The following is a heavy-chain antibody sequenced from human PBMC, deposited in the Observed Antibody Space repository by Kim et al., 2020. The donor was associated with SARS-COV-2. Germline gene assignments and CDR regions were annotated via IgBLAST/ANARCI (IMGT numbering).Heavy chain of an antibody. CDR3: ARLVRGVDAFDY. D-gene: IGHD3-10*01. J-gene: IGHJ4*02. CDR2: IYYSGST. V-gene: IGHV4-39*01. CDR1: GGSISSSSYY. Sequence: SETLSLTCTVSGGSISSSSYYWGWIRQPPGKGLEWIGSIYYSGSTYYNPSLKSRVTISVDTSKNQFSLKLSSVTAADTAVYYCARLVRGVDAFDYWGQGTLVTVSS.